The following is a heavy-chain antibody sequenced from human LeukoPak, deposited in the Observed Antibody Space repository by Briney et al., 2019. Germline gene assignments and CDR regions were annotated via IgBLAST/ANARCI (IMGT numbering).Heavy chain of an antibody. CDR3: ARDARVMDDY. J-gene: IGHJ4*02. Sequence: PGGTLGLSCAASGFTFSSYSMNWVRQAPGKGLEWVSSISSSSSYIYYADSVKGRFTISRDNAKNSLYLQMNSLRAEDTAVYYCARDARVMDDYWGQGTLVTVSS. CDR2: ISSSSSYI. D-gene: IGHD3-16*01. CDR1: GFTFSSYS. V-gene: IGHV3-21*01.